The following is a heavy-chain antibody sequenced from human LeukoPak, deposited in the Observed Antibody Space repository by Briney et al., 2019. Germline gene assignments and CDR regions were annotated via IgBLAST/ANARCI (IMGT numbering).Heavy chain of an antibody. CDR2: INHSGST. CDR3: ARRGSSWKNWFDP. J-gene: IGHJ5*02. CDR1: GGSFSGYY. V-gene: IGHV4-34*01. D-gene: IGHD6-13*01. Sequence: SETLPLTCAVYGGSFSGYYWSWIRQPPGKGLEWIGEINHSGSTNYDPSLKSRVTISVATSKNQFSLKLSSVTAADTAVYYCARRGSSWKNWFDPWGQGTLVTVSS.